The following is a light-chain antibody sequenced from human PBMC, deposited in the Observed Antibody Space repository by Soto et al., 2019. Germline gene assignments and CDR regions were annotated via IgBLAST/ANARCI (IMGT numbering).Light chain of an antibody. Sequence: DIVLTQSPATLSLSPGERATLSCRASQSVSNYLVWYQQKPGQAPRLLIYEASNRATGIPARFSGSGSGTDFTLTITRLEPEDFALYYCQQYGSSPITFGQGTKVDIK. CDR3: QQYGSSPIT. V-gene: IGKV3-20*01. CDR2: EAS. CDR1: QSVSNY. J-gene: IGKJ1*01.